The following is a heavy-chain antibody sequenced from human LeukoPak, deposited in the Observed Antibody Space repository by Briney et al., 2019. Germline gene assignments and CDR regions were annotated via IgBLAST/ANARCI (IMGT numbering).Heavy chain of an antibody. CDR1: GYTFNAYG. Sequence: GASVKVSCKTSGYTFNAYGISWVRQAPGHGLEWMGWISTFNGNRHFAQNFQDRVSLTTDTSTTTAFMELSSLRSDDSAVYYCARDQSDYGDSDLDYWGQGTLVTVSS. D-gene: IGHD4-17*01. CDR2: ISTFNGNR. V-gene: IGHV1-18*01. CDR3: ARDQSDYGDSDLDY. J-gene: IGHJ4*02.